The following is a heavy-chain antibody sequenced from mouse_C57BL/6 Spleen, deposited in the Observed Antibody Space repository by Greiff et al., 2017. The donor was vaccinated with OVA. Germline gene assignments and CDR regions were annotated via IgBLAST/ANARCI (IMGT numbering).Heavy chain of an antibody. Sequence: QVQLKESGAELVKPGASVKISCKASGYAFSSYWMNWVKQRPGKGLEWIGQLYPGDGDTNYHGKFKGKATLTADKSSSTAYMQLSSLTSEDSAVYFCARAGYSNYLAWFAYWGQGTLVTVSA. CDR3: ARAGYSNYLAWFAY. J-gene: IGHJ3*01. V-gene: IGHV1-80*01. CDR2: LYPGDGDT. CDR1: GYAFSSYW. D-gene: IGHD2-5*01.